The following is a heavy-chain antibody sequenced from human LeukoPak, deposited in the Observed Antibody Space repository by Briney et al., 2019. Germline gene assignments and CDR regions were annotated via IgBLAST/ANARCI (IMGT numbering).Heavy chain of an antibody. CDR2: ISGSGGST. CDR3: ARGGEYCSGGSCYYYMDV. Sequence: GGTLRLSCAASGFTFSSYGMSWVRQAPGKGLEWVSAISGSGGSTYYADSVKGRFTISRDNAKNSLYLQMNGLRAEDTAVYYCARGGEYCSGGSCYYYMDVWGKGTTVTVSS. J-gene: IGHJ6*03. CDR1: GFTFSSYG. D-gene: IGHD2-15*01. V-gene: IGHV3-23*01.